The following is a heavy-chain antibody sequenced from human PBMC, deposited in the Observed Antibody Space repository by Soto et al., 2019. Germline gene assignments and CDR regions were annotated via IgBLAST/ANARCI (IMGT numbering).Heavy chain of an antibody. Sequence: SETLSLTCTVSGASIRGYYYNWIRQPPGKGPEWIGYIFYSGSTDYNPSLKSRVTISVDTSKNQFSLKLSSVTAADTAVYYCARDSGYTSSLDYWGQGTQVTVSS. CDR1: GASIRGYY. CDR3: ARDSGYTSSLDY. CDR2: IFYSGST. V-gene: IGHV4-59*01. D-gene: IGHD6-6*01. J-gene: IGHJ4*02.